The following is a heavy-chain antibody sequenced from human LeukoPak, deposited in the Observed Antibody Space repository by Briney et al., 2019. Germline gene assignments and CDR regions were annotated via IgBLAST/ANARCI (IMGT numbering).Heavy chain of an antibody. CDR3: ATLHGDYEYSFDP. Sequence: ASVKVSCKVSGYTLTESSMHWVRQAPGKGLEWMGGFDPEDGETTYAQKFQGRVTMTEDTSTDTAYMELSSLRSEDTAVYYCATLHGDYEYSFDPWGQGVQVTVSS. D-gene: IGHD4-17*01. V-gene: IGHV1-24*01. J-gene: IGHJ5*02. CDR2: FDPEDGET. CDR1: GYTLTESS.